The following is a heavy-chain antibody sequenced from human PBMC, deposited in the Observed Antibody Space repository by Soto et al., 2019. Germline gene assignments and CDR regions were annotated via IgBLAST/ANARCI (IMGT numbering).Heavy chain of an antibody. D-gene: IGHD3-22*01. J-gene: IGHJ4*02. V-gene: IGHV4-31*03. CDR3: ASTYYYDSSGYSPPHY. CDR2: IYYSGST. Sequence: SETLSLTCTVSGGSVSSGGYYWSWIRQHPGKGLEWIGYIYYSGSTYYNPSLKSRVTISVDTSKNQFSLKLSSVTAADTAVYYCASTYYYDSSGYSPPHYWGQGTLVTVSS. CDR1: GGSVSSGGYY.